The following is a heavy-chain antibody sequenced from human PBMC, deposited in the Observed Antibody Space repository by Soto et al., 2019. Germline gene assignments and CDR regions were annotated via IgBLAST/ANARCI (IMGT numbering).Heavy chain of an antibody. V-gene: IGHV4-39*01. J-gene: IGHJ4*02. CDR1: GGSISSSSYY. D-gene: IGHD6-6*01. CDR3: ARQYSSSSYLRPGTLDY. CDR2: IYYSGST. Sequence: LSLTCTVSGGSISSSSYYWGWIRQPPGKGLEWIGSIYYSGSTYYNPSLKSRVTISVDTSKNQFSLKLSSVTAADTAVYYCARQYSSSSYLRPGTLDYWGQGTLVTVSS.